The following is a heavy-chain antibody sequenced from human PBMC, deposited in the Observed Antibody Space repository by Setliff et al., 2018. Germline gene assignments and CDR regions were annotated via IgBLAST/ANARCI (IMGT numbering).Heavy chain of an antibody. J-gene: IGHJ6*03. CDR2: MHNSGST. CDR1: GGSFNAYS. Sequence: PSETLSLTCTVSGGSFNAYSWTWIRRSAGKGLEWIGRMHNSGSTNYNSSFQGRVSISVDESKTQFSLNLYSVTAADTATYYCARDKWVLVRTHNYYYVDIWGKGTTVTVSS. CDR3: ARDKWVLVRTHNYYYVDI. V-gene: IGHV4-4*07. D-gene: IGHD3-10*01.